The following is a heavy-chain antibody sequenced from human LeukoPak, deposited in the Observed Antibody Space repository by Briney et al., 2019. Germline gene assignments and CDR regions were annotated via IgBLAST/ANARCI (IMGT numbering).Heavy chain of an antibody. CDR2: ISGSGDVS. J-gene: IGHJ3*02. D-gene: IGHD6-13*01. V-gene: IGHV3-23*01. Sequence: PGGSLRLSCAASGFTFVGYAMNWVRQAPGKGLEWVSAISGSGDVSYYADSVKGRFTLSRDNSKNTLYLQMNSLRADDTAVYYCEKAKYSSNGRYVFDIWGKGTMVTF. CDR3: EKAKYSSNGRYVFDI. CDR1: GFTFVGYA.